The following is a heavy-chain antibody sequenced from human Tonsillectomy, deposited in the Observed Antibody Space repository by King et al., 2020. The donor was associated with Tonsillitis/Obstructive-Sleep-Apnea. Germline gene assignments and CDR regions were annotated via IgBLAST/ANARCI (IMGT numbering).Heavy chain of an antibody. CDR2: ISNDGSNK. D-gene: IGHD3-10*01. Sequence: VQLVESGGGVVQPGRSLRLSCAASGFTFSSYVIHWVSQGPGKGLEWVAVISNDGSNKYYADSVKGRFTISRDNSKSTLWLQMNSLRAEDTAVYYCARDYRGDRGGFDIWGPGTMVTVSS. CDR3: ARDYRGDRGGFDI. J-gene: IGHJ3*02. V-gene: IGHV3-30*04. CDR1: GFTFSSYV.